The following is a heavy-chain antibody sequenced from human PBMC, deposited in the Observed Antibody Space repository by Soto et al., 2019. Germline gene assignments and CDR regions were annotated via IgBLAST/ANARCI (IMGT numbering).Heavy chain of an antibody. D-gene: IGHD3-16*01. CDR1: GGSISSYY. Sequence: SETLSLTCTVSGGSISSYYWSWIRQPPGKGLEWIGYIYYSGSTNYNPSLKSRVTISVDTSKNQFSLKLSSVTAADPAGYYCARLPYVYDYIWGSYMPIGPPAGYFDYWGQGTLVTVSS. V-gene: IGHV4-59*08. CDR3: ARLPYVYDYIWGSYMPIGPPAGYFDY. J-gene: IGHJ4*02. CDR2: IYYSGST.